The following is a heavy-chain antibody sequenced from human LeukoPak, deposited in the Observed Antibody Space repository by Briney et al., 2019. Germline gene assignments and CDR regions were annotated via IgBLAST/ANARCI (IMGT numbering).Heavy chain of an antibody. CDR1: GFTFSXXX. Sequence: GGSLRLSCAASGFTFSXXXXXXXXXXXXXGLEWVAVVSFDGXXXXXXXXXKXXXXXXRDNSQNTLYLQLNSLRAEDTAVYYCARDWTLNYWGQGTLVTVSS. CDR2: VSFDGXXX. CDR3: ARDWTLNY. V-gene: IGHV3-30*03. D-gene: IGHD3/OR15-3a*01. J-gene: IGHJ4*02.